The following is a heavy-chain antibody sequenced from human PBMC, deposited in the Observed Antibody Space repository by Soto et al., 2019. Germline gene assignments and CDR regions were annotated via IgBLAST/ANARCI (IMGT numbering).Heavy chain of an antibody. V-gene: IGHV3-15*01. D-gene: IGHD3-22*01. CDR2: IKRKRDGGTT. CDR1: GFTVSNVW. Sequence: EVQLVESGGGLVQPGGSLRLSCAASGFTVSNVWMTWVRQTAGKGLEWVGHIKRKRDGGTTEYAAPVNGRITNSSDDTRHTPNLKKNSQKTEDTDMYYRATEVISYDCSGCWTGVCDTLDIWGQGTMVTVSS. J-gene: IGHJ3*02. CDR3: ATEVISYDCSGCWTGVCDTLDI.